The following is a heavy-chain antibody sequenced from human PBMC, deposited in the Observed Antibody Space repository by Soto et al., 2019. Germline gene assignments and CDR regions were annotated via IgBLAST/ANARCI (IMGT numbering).Heavy chain of an antibody. Sequence: SETLSLTCAVYGGSFSGYYWSWIRQPPGKGLEWIGEINHSGSTNYNPSLKSRVTISVDTSKNQFSLKLSSVTAADTAVYYCARGAVTTQSYYYYGMDVWGQGTTVIVSS. CDR3: ARGAVTTQSYYYYGMDV. J-gene: IGHJ6*02. CDR1: GGSFSGYY. CDR2: INHSGST. D-gene: IGHD4-17*01. V-gene: IGHV4-34*01.